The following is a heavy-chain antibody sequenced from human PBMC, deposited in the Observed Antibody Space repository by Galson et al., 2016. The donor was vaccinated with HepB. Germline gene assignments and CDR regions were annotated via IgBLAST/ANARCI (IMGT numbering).Heavy chain of an antibody. Sequence: SLRLSCAASGFTFSTYGLSWVRQAPGKGLEWVSGISGSGDRTHYADSVKGRFTLSRDNSKNTLFLQMNNLRAEDTAVFFCARDFSSYDDYWGQGTLVTVSS. CDR1: GFTFSTYG. CDR3: ARDFSSYDDY. CDR2: ISGSGDRT. V-gene: IGHV3-23*01. J-gene: IGHJ4*02. D-gene: IGHD5-12*01.